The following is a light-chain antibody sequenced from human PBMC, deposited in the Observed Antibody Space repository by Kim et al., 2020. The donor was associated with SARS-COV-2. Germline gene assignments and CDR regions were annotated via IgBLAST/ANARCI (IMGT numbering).Light chain of an antibody. Sequence: ALWQTVRITCQGESLRSYYASWYQQKPGQAPPLVIYCKNHRPSGVLDRFSGASAGNTAALTTTGAQAEDEADYYCSSRDSSGNHLVFGGGTQLTVL. J-gene: IGLJ2*01. CDR3: SSRDSSGNHLV. CDR1: SLRSYY. CDR2: CKN. V-gene: IGLV3-19*01.